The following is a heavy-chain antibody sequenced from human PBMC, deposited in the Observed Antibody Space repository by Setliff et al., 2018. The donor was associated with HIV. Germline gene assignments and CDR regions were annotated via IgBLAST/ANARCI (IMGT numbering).Heavy chain of an antibody. Sequence: ASVKVSCKASRSTFNSHTINWVRQAPGQGLDWMGRIIPILGVANYAQRFQGKVTITADKSTSTAYTELTSLRFDDTAMYYCVRGVQSPPHYSYYYMDVGGEGTMVTVSS. V-gene: IGHV1-69*02. CDR3: VRGVQSPPHYSYYYMDV. D-gene: IGHD3-3*01. CDR2: IIPILGVA. J-gene: IGHJ6*03. CDR1: RSTFNSHT.